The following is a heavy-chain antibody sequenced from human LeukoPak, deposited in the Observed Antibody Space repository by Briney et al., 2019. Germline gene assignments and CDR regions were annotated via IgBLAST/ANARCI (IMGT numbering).Heavy chain of an antibody. D-gene: IGHD5-24*01. J-gene: IGHJ4*02. CDR1: GGTFSSHT. CDR2: IIPILGIA. Sequence: SVKVSCKASGGTFSSHTISWVRQAPVQGLEWMGRIIPILGIANYAQKFQGRVTITADKSTSTAYMELSSLRSEDTAVYYCARPRDGYNPGYFDYWGQGTLVTVSS. CDR3: ARPRDGYNPGYFDY. V-gene: IGHV1-69*02.